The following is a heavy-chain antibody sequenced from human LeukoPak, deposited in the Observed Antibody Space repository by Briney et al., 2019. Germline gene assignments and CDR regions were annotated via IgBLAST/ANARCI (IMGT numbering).Heavy chain of an antibody. CDR1: GFTFSSYA. CDR3: AKHQAKYSSAQVGSEFDP. D-gene: IGHD6-19*01. V-gene: IGHV3-23*01. Sequence: GVLRLSCAASGFTFSSYAMSWVRQAPGKGLEWVSAISGSGGSTYYADSVKGRFTISRDNSKNTLYLQMNSLRAEDTAVYYCAKHQAKYSSAQVGSEFDPWGQGTLVTVSS. J-gene: IGHJ5*02. CDR2: ISGSGGST.